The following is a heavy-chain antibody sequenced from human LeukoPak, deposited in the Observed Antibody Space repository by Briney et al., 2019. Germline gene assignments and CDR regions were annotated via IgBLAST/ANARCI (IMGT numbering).Heavy chain of an antibody. V-gene: IGHV3-30*18. Sequence: GGSLRLSCAASGFTFSTYGMHWVRQAPGKGLEWLAVMSSDGGDIYYADSVKGRFSISRDNSKNTLYLQMNSLRAEDTAVYYCSKIIAVADPTDYWGQGTLVTVSS. D-gene: IGHD6-19*01. CDR2: MSSDGGDI. J-gene: IGHJ4*02. CDR3: SKIIAVADPTDY. CDR1: GFTFSTYG.